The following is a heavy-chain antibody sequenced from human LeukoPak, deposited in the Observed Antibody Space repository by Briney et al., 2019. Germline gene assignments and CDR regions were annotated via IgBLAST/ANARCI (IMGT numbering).Heavy chain of an antibody. Sequence: PGGSLRLSCAASGLTFSSYSMNWVRQAPGKGLEWVSGISGDGGRTHYAGSVKGRFTISRDNSKNTLSLQMNSLRAEDTAVYYCAKVNWCSASCADAWGQGTLVTVSS. CDR2: ISGDGGRT. CDR3: AKVNWCSASCADA. CDR1: GLTFSSYS. J-gene: IGHJ4*02. D-gene: IGHD2-2*01. V-gene: IGHV3-23*01.